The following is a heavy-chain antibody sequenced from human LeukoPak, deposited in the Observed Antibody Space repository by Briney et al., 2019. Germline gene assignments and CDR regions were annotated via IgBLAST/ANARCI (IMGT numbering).Heavy chain of an antibody. CDR2: NYYTGTT. J-gene: IGHJ4*02. D-gene: IGHD2-2*01. CDR1: GGSMSDYY. V-gene: IGHV4-59*01. Sequence: SETLSLTCTVSGGSMSDYYWSWLRQPPGEGVGWLVYNYYTGTTNYNPSLKSRVTILVDTSNNQFSLKLNSVTAADTGVYYCVREQRRTSCFGYWGEGTLVTVSS. CDR3: VREQRRTSCFGY.